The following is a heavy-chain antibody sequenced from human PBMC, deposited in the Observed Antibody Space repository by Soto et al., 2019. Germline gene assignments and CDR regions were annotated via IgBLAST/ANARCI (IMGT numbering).Heavy chain of an antibody. CDR3: ARQIRYCSGGSCQVHCYYGMDV. CDR2: IIPIFGTA. Sequence: ASVKVSCKASGGTFSSYAISWVRQAPGQGLEWMGGIIPIFGTANYAQKFQGRVTITADESTSTAYMELSSLRSEDTAVYYCARQIRYCSGGSCQVHCYYGMDVWGQGTTVTVSS. D-gene: IGHD2-15*01. J-gene: IGHJ6*02. V-gene: IGHV1-69*13. CDR1: GGTFSSYA.